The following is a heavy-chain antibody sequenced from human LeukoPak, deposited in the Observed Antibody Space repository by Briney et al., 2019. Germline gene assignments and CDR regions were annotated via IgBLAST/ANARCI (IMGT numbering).Heavy chain of an antibody. CDR3: ARDLHYGGRDY. CDR2: IWYDGNNK. V-gene: IGHV3-33*08. CDR1: GFTFSIYG. Sequence: GGSLRLSCAASGFTFSIYGMHWVRQAPGKGLEWVALIWYDGNNKYYADSVKGRFTISRDNSKNTLYLQMNSLRAEDTAVYYCARDLHYGGRDYWGQGTLVTVSS. D-gene: IGHD4-17*01. J-gene: IGHJ4*02.